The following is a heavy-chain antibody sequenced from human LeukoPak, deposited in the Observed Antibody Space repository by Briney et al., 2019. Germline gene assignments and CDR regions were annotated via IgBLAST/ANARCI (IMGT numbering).Heavy chain of an antibody. D-gene: IGHD6-13*01. V-gene: IGHV3-7*01. Sequence: GGSLRLSCAASGFTFNTYAMNWVRQAPGKGPEWVASIRQDGSEKTYVDSMKGRFTISRDNTKNSLSLQLNGLRAEDTAVYYCARDGTAAGLYFDLWGQGTLVTVSS. CDR3: ARDGTAAGLYFDL. J-gene: IGHJ4*01. CDR2: IRQDGSEK. CDR1: GFTFNTYA.